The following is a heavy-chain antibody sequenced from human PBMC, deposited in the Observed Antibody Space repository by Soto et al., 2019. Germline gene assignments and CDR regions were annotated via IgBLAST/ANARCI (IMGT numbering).Heavy chain of an antibody. V-gene: IGHV4-4*07. CDR2: IYPSGST. Sequence: SETLSLTCTVSGGSISGHSWIWIRQPAGKGLEWVGHIYPSGSTSYNPSLKSRVTMSLDTSNNQFFLNLTSVTTADAAVFFCVRGRSYSVYDVWGPGILVTVSS. CDR3: VRGRSYSVYDV. D-gene: IGHD5-12*01. J-gene: IGHJ4*02. CDR1: GGSISGHS.